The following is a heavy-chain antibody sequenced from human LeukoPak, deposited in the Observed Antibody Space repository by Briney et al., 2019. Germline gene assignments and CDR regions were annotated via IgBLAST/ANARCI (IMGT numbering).Heavy chain of an antibody. V-gene: IGHV3-15*01. D-gene: IGHD3-10*01. CDR3: TTDLGLTMIRGVIVF. CDR1: GFTFSSYA. J-gene: IGHJ4*02. CDR2: IKSKGDGETT. Sequence: GGSLRLSCAASGFTFSSYAMSWVRQAPGKGLEWVGRIKSKGDGETTDYAAPVKGRFTMSRDDSKATLFLQMHSLETEDTAMYYCTTDLGLTMIRGVIVFWGQGTLVTVSS.